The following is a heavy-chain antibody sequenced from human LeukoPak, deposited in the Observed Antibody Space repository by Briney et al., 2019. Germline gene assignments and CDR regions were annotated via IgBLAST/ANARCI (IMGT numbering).Heavy chain of an antibody. Sequence: PSETLSLTCTVSGGSISSSSYYWGWIRQPPGKGLEWIGSIYYSGSTYYNPSLKSRVTISVDTSKNQFSLKLSSVTAADTAVYYCARVTYSTIIYYYYYMDVWGKGTTVTVSS. CDR1: GGSISSSSYY. D-gene: IGHD5-18*01. CDR2: IYYSGST. V-gene: IGHV4-39*07. CDR3: ARVTYSTIIYYYYYMDV. J-gene: IGHJ6*03.